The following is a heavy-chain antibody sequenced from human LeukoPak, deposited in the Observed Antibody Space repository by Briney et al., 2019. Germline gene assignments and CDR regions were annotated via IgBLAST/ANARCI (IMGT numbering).Heavy chain of an antibody. D-gene: IGHD5-24*01. Sequence: PGGSLRLSCAASGFTFSSQAMSWVRQAPGKGLEWVSGINSGGSTYYADSVKGRFTISRDNSKNTLFLQMNSLRAEDTAVYYCAKERHTHGYNSVYLDYWGQGTLVTVSS. CDR1: GFTFSSQA. CDR2: INSGGST. J-gene: IGHJ4*02. V-gene: IGHV3-23*01. CDR3: AKERHTHGYNSVYLDY.